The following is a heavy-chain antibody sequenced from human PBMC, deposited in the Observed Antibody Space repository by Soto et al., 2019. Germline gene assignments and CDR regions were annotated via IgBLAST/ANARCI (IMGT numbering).Heavy chain of an antibody. J-gene: IGHJ3*02. CDR3: AIYLIVVAAAYDGFAI. CDR2: ISGSGEIT. V-gene: IGHV3-23*01. Sequence: EVQLLESGGGLVQPGGSLRLSCAASGFTFSNYAMSWVRQAPGKGLEWVSGISGSGEITYYADYVKGRFTISRDNTKNTVYLQTKSLRAEDPAADYCAIYLIVVAAAYDGFAIWGQGTMFTVSS. CDR1: GFTFSNYA. D-gene: IGHD2-15*01.